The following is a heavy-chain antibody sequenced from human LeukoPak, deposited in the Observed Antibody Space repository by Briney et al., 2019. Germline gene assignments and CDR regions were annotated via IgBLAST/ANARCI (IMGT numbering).Heavy chain of an antibody. J-gene: IGHJ4*02. V-gene: IGHV4-30-4*01. Sequence: SETLSLTCTVSGGSISSGEYYWSWIRQPPGKGLEWIGYCSYTGSTYYNPSVKSRVSISVDTSKNQFSLKLTSVTAADTAVYYCARALNGYFYAFDSWGQGTLVTVSS. CDR2: CSYTGST. CDR1: GGSISSGEYY. CDR3: ARALNGYFYAFDS. D-gene: IGHD2/OR15-2a*01.